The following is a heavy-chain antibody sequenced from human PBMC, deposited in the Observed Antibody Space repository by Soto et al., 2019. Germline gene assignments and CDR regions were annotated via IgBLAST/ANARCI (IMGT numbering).Heavy chain of an antibody. CDR3: AMIPVDTYMINWFDP. D-gene: IGHD3-16*01. CDR2: IYYSGST. J-gene: IGHJ5*01. V-gene: IGHV4-61*01. CDR1: GDSVTSGNYY. Sequence: SETLSLTCTVSGDSVTSGNYYWTWIRQPPGKGLEWVGHIYYSGSTNYSPSLKSRVTISLNTPNNQFSLKVTSVTAADTAVYYCAMIPVDTYMINWFDPWGQGTLVTVS.